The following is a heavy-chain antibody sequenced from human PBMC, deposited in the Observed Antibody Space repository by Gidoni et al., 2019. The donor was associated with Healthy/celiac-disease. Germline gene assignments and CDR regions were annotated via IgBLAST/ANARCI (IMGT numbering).Heavy chain of an antibody. CDR3: ARDNDSGYDANYYYYGMDV. CDR1: GFTFSSYW. Sequence: EVQLVESGGGLVQPGGSLRLSCAASGFTFSSYWMSWVRQAPGKGLEWVANIKQDGSEKYYVDSVKGRFTISRDNAKNSLYLQMNSLRAEDTAVYYCARDNDSGYDANYYYYGMDVWGQGTTVTVSS. D-gene: IGHD5-12*01. J-gene: IGHJ6*02. CDR2: IKQDGSEK. V-gene: IGHV3-7*04.